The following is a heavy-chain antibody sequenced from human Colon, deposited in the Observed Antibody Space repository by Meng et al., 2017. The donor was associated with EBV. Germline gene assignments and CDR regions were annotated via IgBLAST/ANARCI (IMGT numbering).Heavy chain of an antibody. V-gene: IGHV4-4*02. D-gene: IGHD2-21*01. J-gene: IGHJ4*02. Sequence: VELQASGPGLVKPSGSQSLTCAVSGGSISSSHWWTWVRQPPGKGLEWIGEVYHTGSTKYNPSLKSRLTISVDKSKNQFSLNLTSVTAADTAVYYCARVWQSLTAFFDSWGQGTLVTVSS. CDR3: ARVWQSLTAFFDS. CDR2: VYHTGST. CDR1: GGSISSSHW.